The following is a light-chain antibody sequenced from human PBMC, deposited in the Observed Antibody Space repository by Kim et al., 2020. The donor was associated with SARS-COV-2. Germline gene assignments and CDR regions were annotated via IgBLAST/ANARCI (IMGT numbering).Light chain of an antibody. J-gene: IGKJ4*01. CDR3: QQYNSWFT. CDR2: GAS. Sequence: EVVMTQSPATLSVSPGERATLSCRASQSVSNNLAWYQQKPGQAPRLIIYGASTRATGIPARFSGSGSGTEFNLIISSLQSEDFAVYYCQQYNSWFTFGGGTKVDIK. CDR1: QSVSNN. V-gene: IGKV3-15*01.